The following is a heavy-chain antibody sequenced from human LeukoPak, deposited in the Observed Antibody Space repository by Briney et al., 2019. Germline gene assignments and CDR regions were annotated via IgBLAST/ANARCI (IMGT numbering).Heavy chain of an antibody. D-gene: IGHD5-12*01. CDR3: ASTNLHTTITYYYMDV. CDR2: INPNSGGT. Sequence: GASVKVSCKASGYTFTGYYMHWVRQAPGQGLEWMGWINPNSGGTNYAQKFQGRVTMTRDTSISTAYMELSRLRSDDTAVYYCASTNLHTTITYYYMDVWGKGTTVTVSS. J-gene: IGHJ6*03. V-gene: IGHV1-2*02. CDR1: GYTFTGYY.